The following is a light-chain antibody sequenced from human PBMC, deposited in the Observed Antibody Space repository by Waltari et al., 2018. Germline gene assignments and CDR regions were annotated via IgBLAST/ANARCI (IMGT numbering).Light chain of an antibody. Sequence: DLVMTQSPLSLPVSPGEPASISCRSSQSLLHSNGYNYLDWYLQKPGQSPQLLIYLGSNRASGVPDRFSGSGSGTEFTLKISRVEAEDVGVYYCMQALQTPPTFGQGTKVEIK. CDR3: MQALQTPPT. J-gene: IGKJ1*01. V-gene: IGKV2-28*01. CDR2: LGS. CDR1: QSLLHSNGYNY.